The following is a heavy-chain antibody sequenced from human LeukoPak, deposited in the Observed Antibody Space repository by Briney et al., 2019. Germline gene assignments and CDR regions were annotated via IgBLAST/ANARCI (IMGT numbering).Heavy chain of an antibody. D-gene: IGHD3-10*01. CDR2: IDDINSYK. CDR3: AEGVVTMVRGVIIPDYYYGMDV. J-gene: IGHJ6*02. Sequence: GGSLRLSCATSGFRFRNSAFNWVRQAPGKGLEWVSSIDDINSYKYYADSVKGRFTISRDNSKNTLYLQMNSLRAEDTAVYYCAEGVVTMVRGVIIPDYYYGMDVWGQGTTVTVSS. V-gene: IGHV3-21*01. CDR1: GFRFRNSA.